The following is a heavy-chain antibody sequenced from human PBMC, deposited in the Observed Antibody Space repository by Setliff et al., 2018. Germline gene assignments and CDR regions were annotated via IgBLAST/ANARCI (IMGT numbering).Heavy chain of an antibody. Sequence: SVKVSCKASGGTFSSFGINWVRQAPGQGLEWMGGINPFFGTTNYAQKFQGRVTITTDKSTSTAYMELNSLNSEETALYYCAREAVVVVSPKDYRYYMDVWGKGTTVTVSS. V-gene: IGHV1-69*05. CDR1: GGTFSSFG. D-gene: IGHD2-15*01. CDR3: AREAVVVVSPKDYRYYMDV. CDR2: INPFFGTT. J-gene: IGHJ6*03.